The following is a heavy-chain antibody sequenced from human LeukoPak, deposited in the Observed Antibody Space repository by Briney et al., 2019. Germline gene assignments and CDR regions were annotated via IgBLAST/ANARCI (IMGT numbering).Heavy chain of an antibody. CDR2: IYYSGST. CDR1: GGSISSYY. V-gene: IGHV4-59*01. D-gene: IGHD2-21*01. J-gene: IGHJ6*02. Sequence: PSETLSLTCTVSGGSISSYYWSWIRQPPGKGLEWIGYIYYSGSTNYNPSLKSRVTISVDTSKNQFSLKLSSVTAADTAAYYCARDQIDDYYYYGMDVWGQGTTVTVSS. CDR3: ARDQIDDYYYYGMDV.